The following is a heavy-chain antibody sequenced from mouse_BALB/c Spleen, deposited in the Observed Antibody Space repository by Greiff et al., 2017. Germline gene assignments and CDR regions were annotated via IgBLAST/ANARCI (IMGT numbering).Heavy chain of an antibody. D-gene: IGHD2-4*01. Sequence: QVQLQQSGPELVKPGASVRISCKASGYTFTSYYIHWVKQRPGQGLEWIGWIYPGNVNTKYNEKFKGKATLTADKSSSTAYMQLSSLTSEDSAVYFCARGRGLPSPMDYWGQGTSVTVSS. J-gene: IGHJ4*01. CDR1: GYTFTSYY. V-gene: IGHV1S56*01. CDR3: ARGRGLPSPMDY. CDR2: IYPGNVNT.